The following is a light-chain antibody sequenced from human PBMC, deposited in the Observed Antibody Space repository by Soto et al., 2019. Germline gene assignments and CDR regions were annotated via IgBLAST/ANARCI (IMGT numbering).Light chain of an antibody. V-gene: IGLV2-14*03. CDR2: DVS. CDR3: SSYTSNRVV. Sequence: QSALTQPASVSGSPGQSITISCTGTSSGLGGYNYVSWYQQHPGKAPKLMIYDVSNRPSGVSNRFSGSKSGNTASLTISGLQAEDEADYYCSSYTSNRVVFGGGTKLTVL. J-gene: IGLJ2*01. CDR1: SSGLGGYNY.